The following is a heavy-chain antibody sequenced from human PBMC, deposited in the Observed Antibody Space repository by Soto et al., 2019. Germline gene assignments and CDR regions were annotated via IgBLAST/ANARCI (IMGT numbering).Heavy chain of an antibody. D-gene: IGHD1-26*01. CDR1: GFTFSDHY. J-gene: IGHJ4*02. CDR2: SRNKANSYST. Sequence: PGGSLRLSCAASGFTFSDHYMDWVRHAPGKGLEWVGRSRNKANSYSTEYAASVKGRFTISRDESKNSLYLQMNSLKTEDTAVYYCARFSGSYTRGLDYWGQGTLVTVSS. CDR3: ARFSGSYTRGLDY. V-gene: IGHV3-72*01.